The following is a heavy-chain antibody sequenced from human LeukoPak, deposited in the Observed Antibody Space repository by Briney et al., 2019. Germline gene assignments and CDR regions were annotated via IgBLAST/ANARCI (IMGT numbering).Heavy chain of an antibody. Sequence: GGSLRLSCAASGFSFSNYYMTWVRQAPGKGLEGGAPIKLDGSEKHYVDSVRGRFTVSRDNAKNSLYLQMNSLRAEDTALYYCARDRKYRIVGTTQHYFDYWGQGTLVTVSS. CDR3: ARDRKYRIVGTTQHYFDY. D-gene: IGHD1-26*01. CDR1: GFSFSNYY. CDR2: IKLDGSEK. J-gene: IGHJ4*02. V-gene: IGHV3-7*01.